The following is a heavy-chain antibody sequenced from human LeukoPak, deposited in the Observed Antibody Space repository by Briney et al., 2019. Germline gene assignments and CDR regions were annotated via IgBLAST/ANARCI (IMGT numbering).Heavy chain of an antibody. V-gene: IGHV3-30*03. CDR3: ATFDGYNSPQGGY. D-gene: IGHD5-24*01. CDR1: GFTFSSYG. Sequence: GGSLRLSCAASGFTFSSYGMHWVRQAPGKGLEWVAVISYDGSNKYYADSVKGRFTISRDNSKNTLYLQMNSLRAEDTAVYYCATFDGYNSPQGGYWGQGALVTVSS. CDR2: ISYDGSNK. J-gene: IGHJ4*02.